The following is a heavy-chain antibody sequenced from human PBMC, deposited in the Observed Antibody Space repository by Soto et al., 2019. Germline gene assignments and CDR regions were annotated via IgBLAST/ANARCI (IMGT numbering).Heavy chain of an antibody. CDR3: ARGAPSAAASPYYYYGMDV. J-gene: IGHJ6*02. V-gene: IGHV3-33*01. CDR2: IWYDGSNK. CDR1: GFTFSSYG. D-gene: IGHD2-15*01. Sequence: QVQLVESGGGVVQPGRSLRLSCAASGFTFSSYGMHWVRQAPGKGLEWVAVIWYDGSNKYYADSVKGRFTISRDNSKNTLYLQMTSLRAEDTAVYYCARGAPSAAASPYYYYGMDVWGQGTTVTVSS.